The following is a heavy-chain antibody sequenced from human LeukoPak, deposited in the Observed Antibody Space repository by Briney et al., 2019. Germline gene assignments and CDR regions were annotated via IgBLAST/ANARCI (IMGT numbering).Heavy chain of an antibody. V-gene: IGHV3-7*01. Sequence: QAGGSLRLSCAASGFTVSSNYMTWVRQAPGKGLEWVANIRGDGYEKHFADSVKGRFTISRDNAKNSVDLQMNNLRAEDTAVFYCVRNGDYYRLDYWGQGTLVTVSS. CDR2: IRGDGYEK. CDR3: VRNGDYYRLDY. J-gene: IGHJ4*02. D-gene: IGHD2-21*02. CDR1: GFTVSSNY.